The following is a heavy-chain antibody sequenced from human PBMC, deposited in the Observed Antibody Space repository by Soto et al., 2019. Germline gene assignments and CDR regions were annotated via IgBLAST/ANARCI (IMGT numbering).Heavy chain of an antibody. J-gene: IGHJ5*02. Sequence: EVPLLESGGGLVQPGGSLRLSCAASGFTFSSYAMSWVRQAPGKGLEWVSAISGSGGSTYYADSVKGRFTISRDNSKNTLYLQMNSLRAEDTAVYYCAKDRIAARLRGNWFDPWGQGTLVTVSS. CDR3: AKDRIAARLRGNWFDP. CDR2: ISGSGGST. V-gene: IGHV3-23*01. D-gene: IGHD6-6*01. CDR1: GFTFSSYA.